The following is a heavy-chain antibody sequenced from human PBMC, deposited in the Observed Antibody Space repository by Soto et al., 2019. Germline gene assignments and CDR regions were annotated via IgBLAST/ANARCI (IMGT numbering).Heavy chain of an antibody. Sequence: PGGSLRLSCAASGFTFSSYGMHWVRQAPGKGLEWVAVISYDGSNKYYADSVKGRFTISRDNSKNTLYLQMNSLRAEDTAVYYCASGYSSGWPIDYWGQGTLVTVSS. CDR2: ISYDGSNK. CDR1: GFTFSSYG. CDR3: ASGYSSGWPIDY. V-gene: IGHV3-30*03. D-gene: IGHD6-19*01. J-gene: IGHJ4*02.